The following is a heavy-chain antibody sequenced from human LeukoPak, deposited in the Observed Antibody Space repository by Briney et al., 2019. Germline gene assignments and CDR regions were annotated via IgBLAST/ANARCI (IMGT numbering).Heavy chain of an antibody. J-gene: IGHJ3*02. CDR2: ISISSSYI. CDR1: GFTFSSYS. V-gene: IGHV3-21*01. D-gene: IGHD3-22*01. CDR3: ARALGSSAYYYLKVDAFDI. Sequence: GGSLRLSCAASGFTFSSYSMNWVRQAPGKGPEWVSSISISSSYIYYADSLKGRFTISRDNAKRSLFLQMNSLRAEDTAVYFCARALGSSAYYYLKVDAFDIWGQGTMVTVSS.